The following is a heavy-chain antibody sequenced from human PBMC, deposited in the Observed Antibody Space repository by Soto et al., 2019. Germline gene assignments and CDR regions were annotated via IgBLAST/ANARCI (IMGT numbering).Heavy chain of an antibody. J-gene: IGHJ4*02. CDR1: GFTFSSYA. CDR3: AIFRTVTTPFDY. Sequence: GSLRLSCVASGFTFSSYAMSWVRQAPGKGLKCVSSIVGSGGRTYYADSVQGRFTISRDNSKNSLYLQMNSLRAEDTAFYYCAIFRTVTTPFDYWGQGTLVTVSS. CDR2: IVGSGGRT. V-gene: IGHV3-23*01. D-gene: IGHD4-17*01.